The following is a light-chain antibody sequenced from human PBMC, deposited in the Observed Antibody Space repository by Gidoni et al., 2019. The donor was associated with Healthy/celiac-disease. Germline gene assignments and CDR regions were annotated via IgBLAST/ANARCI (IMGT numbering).Light chain of an antibody. Sequence: QSALTQPASVSGSPGQSITISCTGTSSAVGGYNYVPWYQQHPGNAPKLMIYDVSNRPSGVSNRFSGSKSGNTASLTISGLQAEDEADYYCSSYTSSSTVVFGGGTKLTVL. CDR3: SSYTSSSTVV. CDR2: DVS. J-gene: IGLJ2*01. CDR1: SSAVGGYNY. V-gene: IGLV2-14*03.